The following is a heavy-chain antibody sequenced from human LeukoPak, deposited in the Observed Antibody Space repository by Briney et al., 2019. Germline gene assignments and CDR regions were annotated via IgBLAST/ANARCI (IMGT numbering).Heavy chain of an antibody. CDR1: GGSISSYY. J-gene: IGHJ5*02. CDR2: IYYSGST. CDR3: ARHVGYGNNWFDP. V-gene: IGHV4-59*08. D-gene: IGHD5-18*01. Sequence: PSETLSLTCTVSGGSISSYYWSWIRQALGKGLEWIGYIYYSGSTNYNPSLKSRVTISVDTAKNQFSLKLRSVTAADTAVYYCARHVGYGNNWFDPWGQGTLVTVSS.